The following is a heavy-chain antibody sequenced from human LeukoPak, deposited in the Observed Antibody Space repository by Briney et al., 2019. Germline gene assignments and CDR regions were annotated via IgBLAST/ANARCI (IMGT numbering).Heavy chain of an antibody. V-gene: IGHV3-33*01. D-gene: IGHD3-22*01. CDR3: ARVRADSSGHDIDY. CDR1: GFTFRNYG. Sequence: GRSLRLSCAASGFTFRNYGMHWVRQAPGKGLEWVAILWYDGSNEYYADSVKGRFTMSRDNSKNTLHLQMNSLRAEDTAVYYCARVRADSSGHDIDYWGQGTLVTVSS. J-gene: IGHJ4*02. CDR2: LWYDGSNE.